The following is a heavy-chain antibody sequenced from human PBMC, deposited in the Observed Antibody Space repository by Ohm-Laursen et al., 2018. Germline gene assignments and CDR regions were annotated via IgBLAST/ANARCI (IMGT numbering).Heavy chain of an antibody. CDR1: GFTFSSYG. D-gene: IGHD6-6*01. CDR2: IWYDGSNK. V-gene: IGHV3-33*01. Sequence: SLRLSCTASGFTFSSYGMHWVRQAPGKGLEWVAVIWYDGSNKYYADSVKGRFTISRDNAKNSLYLQMNSLRAEDTAVYYCAREWGYSSSLDYWGQGTLVTVSS. J-gene: IGHJ4*02. CDR3: AREWGYSSSLDY.